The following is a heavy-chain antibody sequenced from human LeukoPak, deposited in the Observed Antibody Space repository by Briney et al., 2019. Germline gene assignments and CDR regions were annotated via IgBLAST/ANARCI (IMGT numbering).Heavy chain of an antibody. D-gene: IGHD2-2*01. CDR1: GIIFRIHW. V-gene: IGHV3-7*01. Sequence: GGPLRLFCAASGIIFRIHWMMCVRHAPGKGLECVANIKQGGSEKSYVASMNGRSPISSDNATTYLYLQMNSLRADDTAVYYCATSFSTPANYWGQGTLVTVSS. CDR2: IKQGGSEK. J-gene: IGHJ4*02. CDR3: ATSFSTPANY.